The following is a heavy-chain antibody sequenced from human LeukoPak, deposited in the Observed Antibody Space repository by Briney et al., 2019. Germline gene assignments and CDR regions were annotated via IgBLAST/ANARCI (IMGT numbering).Heavy chain of an antibody. CDR3: ANRKGSGWLFDY. Sequence: SETLSLTCTVSGGSISSYYWSRIRQPPGKGLEWIGYIYDSGSTNYNPSLKSRVTISVDTSKNQFSLKVSSVTAAHTAVYYCANRKGSGWLFDYWGQGTLVTVSS. V-gene: IGHV4-59*01. CDR1: GGSISSYY. D-gene: IGHD6-19*01. CDR2: IYDSGST. J-gene: IGHJ4*02.